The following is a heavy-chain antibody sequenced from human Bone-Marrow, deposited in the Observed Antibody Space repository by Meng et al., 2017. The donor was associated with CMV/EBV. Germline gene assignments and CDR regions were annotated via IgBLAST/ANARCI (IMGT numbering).Heavy chain of an antibody. CDR2: IWYEGSNK. Sequence: GGSLRLSCAASGFTFSSYGMHWVRQAPGKGLEWVAVIWYEGSNKYYADSVKGRFTISRDNSKNTLYLQMNSLRAEDTAVYYCAKELKTIAAAERYGMDVWGQGPTVAVSS. J-gene: IGHJ6*02. V-gene: IGHV3-33*06. CDR1: GFTFSSYG. D-gene: IGHD6-13*01. CDR3: AKELKTIAAAERYGMDV.